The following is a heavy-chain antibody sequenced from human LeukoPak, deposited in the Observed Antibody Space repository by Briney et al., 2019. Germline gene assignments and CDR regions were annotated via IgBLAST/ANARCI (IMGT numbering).Heavy chain of an antibody. CDR2: ISYDGIKI. J-gene: IGHJ6*03. D-gene: IGHD1-26*01. CDR1: GFTFNIYP. V-gene: IGHV3-30-3*02. CDR3: AKNRGAGSHYYYHMNV. Sequence: GGSLRLSCAASGFTFNIYPLHWVRQAPGKGLEWVTLISYDGIKIYYADSVKGRFTISRDNSKNTLYLQLNSLRVEDTAVYYCAKNRGAGSHYYYHMNVWGKGTTVTVSS.